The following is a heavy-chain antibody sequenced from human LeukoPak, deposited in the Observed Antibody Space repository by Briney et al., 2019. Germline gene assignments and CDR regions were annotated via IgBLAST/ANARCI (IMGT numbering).Heavy chain of an antibody. D-gene: IGHD3-22*01. CDR2: IYTSGST. CDR3: ARDSRYYYDSSGLNWFDP. CDR1: GSSISSYY. V-gene: IGHV4-4*07. J-gene: IGHJ5*02. Sequence: PSETLSLTCTVSGSSISSYYWSWIRQSAGKGLEWIGRIYTSGSTNYNPSLKSRVTISVDTSKNQFSLKLSSVTAADTAVYYCARDSRYYYDSSGLNWFDPWGQGTLVTVSS.